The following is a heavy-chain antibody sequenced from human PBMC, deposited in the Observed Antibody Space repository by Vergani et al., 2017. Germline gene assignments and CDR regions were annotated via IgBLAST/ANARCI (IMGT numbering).Heavy chain of an antibody. J-gene: IGHJ6*03. Sequence: QVQLVESGGGVVQPGTSLRLSCEAAGLKFSQFGMHWFRKGPGKGLEWVSFISYDGSKTQYADSEKGRVTISRDNSKNTVGLEMSSLRVDDTATYYCARDVWDCSGISCFLRAGEFYYMDVWGQGTTVTVSS. V-gene: IGHV3-33*05. CDR3: ARDVWDCSGISCFLRAGEFYYMDV. CDR1: GLKFSQFG. CDR2: ISYDGSKT. D-gene: IGHD3-16*01.